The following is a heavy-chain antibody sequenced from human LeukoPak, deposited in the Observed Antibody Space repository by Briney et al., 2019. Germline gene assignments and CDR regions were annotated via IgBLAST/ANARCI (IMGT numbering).Heavy chain of an antibody. V-gene: IGHV4-39*02. CDR2: IYYSGST. Sequence: SETLSLTCTVSGGSISSSSYYWGWIRQPPGKGLEWIGSIYYSGSTYYNPSLKSRVTISVDTSKNQFSLKLSSVTAADTAVYYCARDSGYQDYWGQGTLVTVSS. CDR1: GGSISSSSYY. J-gene: IGHJ4*02. CDR3: ARDSGYQDY. D-gene: IGHD3-22*01.